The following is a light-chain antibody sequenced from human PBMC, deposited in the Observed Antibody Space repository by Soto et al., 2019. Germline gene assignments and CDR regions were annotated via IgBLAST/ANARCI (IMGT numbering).Light chain of an antibody. CDR3: RQYSQWPPWT. V-gene: IGKV3-15*01. Sequence: EIVMTQSPGTLAGSPGETVTLSCRASQSLSGNLAWYQQKPGQAPRLLIFRASTRATGVPARFSGRGSGTEFTLTISGLQSEDFAVYYCRQYSQWPPWTFGPGTKVDIK. J-gene: IGKJ1*01. CDR1: QSLSGN. CDR2: RAS.